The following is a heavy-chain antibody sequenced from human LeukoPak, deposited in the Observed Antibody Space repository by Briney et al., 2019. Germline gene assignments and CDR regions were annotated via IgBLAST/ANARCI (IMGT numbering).Heavy chain of an antibody. Sequence: ASVKVSCKASGYTFTSYDINWVRQATGQGLEGMGWMNPNSGNTGYARKFQGRVTMTRNTSISTAYMELSSLRSEDTAVYYCARGRGRFGSYGLNWFDPWGQGTLVTVSS. J-gene: IGHJ5*02. CDR2: MNPNSGNT. V-gene: IGHV1-8*01. CDR3: ARGRGRFGSYGLNWFDP. D-gene: IGHD1-26*01. CDR1: GYTFTSYD.